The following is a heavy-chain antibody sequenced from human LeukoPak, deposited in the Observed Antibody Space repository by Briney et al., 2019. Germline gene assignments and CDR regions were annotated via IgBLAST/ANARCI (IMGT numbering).Heavy chain of an antibody. CDR2: IIPILGIA. CDR3: ARVEMATIYFDY. Sequence: GASVKVSFKASGGTFSSYAISWVRQAPGQGIEWMGRIIPILGIANYAQKFQGRVTITADKSTSAAYMELSSLRSEDTAVYYCARVEMATIYFDYWGQGTLVTVSS. V-gene: IGHV1-69*04. CDR1: GGTFSSYA. J-gene: IGHJ4*02. D-gene: IGHD5-24*01.